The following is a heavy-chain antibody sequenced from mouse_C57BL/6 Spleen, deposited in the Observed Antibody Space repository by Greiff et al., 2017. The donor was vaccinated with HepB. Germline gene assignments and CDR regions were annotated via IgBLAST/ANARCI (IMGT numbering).Heavy chain of an antibody. D-gene: IGHD2-10*01. Sequence: QVQLQQPGAELVKPGASVKLSCKASGYTFTSYWMQWVKQRPGQGLEWIGEIDPSDSYTNYNQKFKGKATLTVDTSSSTAYMQLSSLTSEDSAVYYCARSSYGNYGWFAYWGQGTLVTVSA. CDR3: ARSSYGNYGWFAY. V-gene: IGHV1-50*01. J-gene: IGHJ3*01. CDR1: GYTFTSYW. CDR2: IDPSDSYT.